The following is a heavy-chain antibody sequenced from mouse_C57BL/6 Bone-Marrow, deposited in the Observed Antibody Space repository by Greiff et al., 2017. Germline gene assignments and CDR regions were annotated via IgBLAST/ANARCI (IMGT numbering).Heavy chain of an antibody. Sequence: VQGVESGAELVRPGTSVKVSCKASGYAFTNYLIEWVKQRPGQGLAWIGVINPGSGGTNYNEKFKGKATLTADKSSSTAYMQLSSLTSEDSAGYFCAREYYGSSYVGYWGQGTTRTVSS. CDR3: AREYYGSSYVGY. J-gene: IGHJ2*01. V-gene: IGHV1-54*01. CDR2: INPGSGGT. CDR1: GYAFTNYL. D-gene: IGHD1-1*01.